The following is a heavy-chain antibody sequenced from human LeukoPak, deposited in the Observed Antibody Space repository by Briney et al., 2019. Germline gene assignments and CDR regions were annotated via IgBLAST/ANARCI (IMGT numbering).Heavy chain of an antibody. Sequence: SETLSLTCTVSGYSISSGYYWGWIRQPPGKGLEWIGNIYHNGSTDYNPSLKSRVTISVDTSKNQFSLKLSSVTAADTAVYYCAADFWSGTNIIDYWGQGTLV. CDR1: GYSISSGYY. J-gene: IGHJ4*02. V-gene: IGHV4-38-2*02. CDR2: IYHNGST. D-gene: IGHD3-3*01. CDR3: AADFWSGTNIIDY.